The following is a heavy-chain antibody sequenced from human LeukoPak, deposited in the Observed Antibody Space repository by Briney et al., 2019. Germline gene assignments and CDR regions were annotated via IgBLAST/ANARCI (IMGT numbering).Heavy chain of an antibody. CDR3: AKVANSSGWPFDY. D-gene: IGHD6-19*01. CDR2: ISGSGGST. V-gene: IGHV3-23*01. Sequence: GGSLRLSCAASGFTFSSYAMSWVRQAPGKGLEWVSAISGSGGSTYYADSAKGRFTISRDNSKNTPYLQMNSLRAEDTAVYYCAKVANSSGWPFDYWGQGTLVTVSS. J-gene: IGHJ4*02. CDR1: GFTFSSYA.